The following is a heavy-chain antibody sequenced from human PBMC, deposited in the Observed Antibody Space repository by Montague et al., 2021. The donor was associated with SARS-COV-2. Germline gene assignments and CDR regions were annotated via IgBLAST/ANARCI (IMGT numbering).Heavy chain of an antibody. CDR3: ASVGADFGDYGWLDH. J-gene: IGHJ5*02. D-gene: IGHD4-17*01. CDR2: TFPGGST. Sequence: TRSLTCSVSGGPISNGSYPWSWIRPPPGKGLEWIGYTFPGGSTYYNASLQSRVTISIDNSKYQLSLRLTAITAADTAVYFCASVGADFGDYGWLDHWGQGILVTVS. CDR1: GGPISNGSYP. V-gene: IGHV4-30-2*01.